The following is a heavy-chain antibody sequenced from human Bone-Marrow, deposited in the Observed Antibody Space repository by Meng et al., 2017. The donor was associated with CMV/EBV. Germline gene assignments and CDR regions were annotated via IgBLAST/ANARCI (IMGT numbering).Heavy chain of an antibody. CDR2: IRYDGSNK. J-gene: IGHJ4*02. Sequence: GKSLKISCAASGFTFSSYGMHWVRQAPGKGLEWVAFIRYDGSNKYYADSVKGRFTISRDNSKNTLYLQMNSLRAEDTAVYYCAKDLNYDFWSGYTFDYWGQGTLVTVSS. CDR3: AKDLNYDFWSGYTFDY. V-gene: IGHV3-30*02. D-gene: IGHD3-3*01. CDR1: GFTFSSYG.